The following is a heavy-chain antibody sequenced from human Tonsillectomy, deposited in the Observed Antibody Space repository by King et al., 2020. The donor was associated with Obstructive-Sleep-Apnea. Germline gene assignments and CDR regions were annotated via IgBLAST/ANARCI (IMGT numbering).Heavy chain of an antibody. J-gene: IGHJ4*01. D-gene: IGHD2-15*01. CDR2: ITHSGST. V-gene: IGHV4-34*01. Sequence: VQLQQWGAGLLKPSETLSLTCAVYGGSFSGYYWNWIRQPPGKGLEWIGEITHSGSTNNNPSLKSRITISVDTSKNQFSLKLSSVTAADTAVYYCASCSAYFFDSWDHGTLVTVSS. CDR3: ASCSAYFFDS. CDR1: GGSFSGYY.